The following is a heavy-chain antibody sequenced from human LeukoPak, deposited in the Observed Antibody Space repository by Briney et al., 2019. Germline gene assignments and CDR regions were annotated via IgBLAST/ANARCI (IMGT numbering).Heavy chain of an antibody. CDR2: INHSGST. CDR3: ARFSYSNWFDP. Sequence: SETLSLTCAVYGGSFSGYYWSWIRQPPGKGLEWIGEINHSGSTNYNPSLKSRVTISVDTSKNQFSLKLSSVTAADTAVYYCARFSYSNWFDPWGQGTLVTVSS. D-gene: IGHD2-21*01. V-gene: IGHV4-34*01. CDR1: GGSFSGYY. J-gene: IGHJ5*02.